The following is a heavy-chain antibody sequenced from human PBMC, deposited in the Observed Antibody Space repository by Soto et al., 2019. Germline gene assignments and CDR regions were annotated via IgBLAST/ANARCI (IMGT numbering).Heavy chain of an antibody. J-gene: IGHJ6*02. CDR1: GYTFTSYY. D-gene: IGHD5-18*01. Sequence: AASVKVSCKASGYTFTSYYMHWVRQAPGQGLEWMGIINPSGGSTSYAQKFQGRVTMTRDTSTSTVYMELSSLRSEDTAVYYCARGFDGGIQLWLHRVTSYYYYGMDVWGQGTTVTVSS. CDR3: ARGFDGGIQLWLHRVTSYYYYGMDV. V-gene: IGHV1-46*01. CDR2: INPSGGST.